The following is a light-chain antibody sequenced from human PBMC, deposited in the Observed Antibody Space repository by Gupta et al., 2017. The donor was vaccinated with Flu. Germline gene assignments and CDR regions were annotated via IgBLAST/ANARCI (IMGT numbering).Light chain of an antibody. CDR2: DAS. CDR3: QQRSNWPPWT. J-gene: IGKJ1*01. Sequence: EIELTQSPATLSLSPGERATLSCRASQSVNQYLAWYQQKPGQAPRLLIYDASYMAAGVPARFSGSGPGTDFTLTISSLEPEDFAVYYCQQRSNWPPWTFGQGTKVEIK. V-gene: IGKV3-11*01. CDR1: QSVNQY.